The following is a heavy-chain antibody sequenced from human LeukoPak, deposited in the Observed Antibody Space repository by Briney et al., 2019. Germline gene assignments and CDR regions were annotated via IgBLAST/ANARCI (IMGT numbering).Heavy chain of an antibody. CDR3: PRGQGIAAFDY. Sequence: GGCLRLSCAASVLTFSSYAMSCVRQAPGKGLEWVSSISGSGVSPYYADSVKVRFTIPSDNPKTTLFLQMNRLRAEDTAVNYCPRGQGIAAFDYWGQGTLVTVSS. CDR1: VLTFSSYA. CDR2: ISGSGVSP. J-gene: IGHJ4*02. D-gene: IGHD6-25*01. V-gene: IGHV3-23*01.